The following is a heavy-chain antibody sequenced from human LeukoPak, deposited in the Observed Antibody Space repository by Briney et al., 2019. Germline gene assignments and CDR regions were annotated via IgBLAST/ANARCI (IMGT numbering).Heavy chain of an antibody. CDR3: ARVDYGSGSYTY. CDR2: IIPILGIA. J-gene: IGHJ4*02. D-gene: IGHD3-10*01. V-gene: IGHV1-69*04. Sequence: ASVKVSCKASGDTFSSYAISWVRQAPGQGLEWMGRIIPILGIANYAQKFQGRVTITADKSTSTAYMELSSLRSEDTAVYYCARVDYGSGSYTYWGQGTLVTVSS. CDR1: GDTFSSYA.